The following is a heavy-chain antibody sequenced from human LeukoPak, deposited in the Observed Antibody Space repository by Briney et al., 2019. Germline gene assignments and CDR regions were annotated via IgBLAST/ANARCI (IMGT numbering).Heavy chain of an antibody. J-gene: IGHJ5*02. V-gene: IGHV4-34*01. CDR3: ARRIKGAPTVYYYDSSGPKYNWFDP. CDR2: INHSGST. D-gene: IGHD3-22*01. Sequence: SETLSLTCAVYGGSFSGYYWSWIRQPPGKGLEWIGEINHSGSTNYTPSLKSRVTISVDTSKNQFSLKLSSVTAADTAVYYCARRIKGAPTVYYYDSSGPKYNWFDPWGQGTLVTVSS. CDR1: GGSFSGYY.